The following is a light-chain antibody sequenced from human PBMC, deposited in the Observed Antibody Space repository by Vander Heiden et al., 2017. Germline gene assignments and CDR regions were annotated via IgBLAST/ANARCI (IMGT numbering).Light chain of an antibody. V-gene: IGLV1-44*01. Sequence: QSVLTQPPSASGTPGQGVTIPCSGSSSTIGSNTVHCYHHLPGAPPNLLIYSNNQRPSGVPARFSGSKSGTSASLATSGLQAEEEADYYCAASDASRNGVVSGGGTKLTVL. CDR2: SNN. CDR1: SSTIGSNT. J-gene: IGLJ2*01. CDR3: AASDASRNGVV.